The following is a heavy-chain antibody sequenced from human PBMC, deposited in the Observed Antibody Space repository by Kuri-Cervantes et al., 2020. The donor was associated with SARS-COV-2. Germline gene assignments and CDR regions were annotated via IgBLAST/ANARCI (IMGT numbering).Heavy chain of an antibody. J-gene: IGHJ4*02. D-gene: IGHD6-13*01. CDR3: AREEGIVDY. Sequence: ASVKVSCKASGYTFTGYYMHWVRQAPGQGLEWMGWINPNSGGTNYAQKFQGRVTMTRDMSISTAYMELSSLRSDDTAVYYCAREEGIVDYWGQGTLVTGFS. CDR1: GYTFTGYY. V-gene: IGHV1-2*02. CDR2: INPNSGGT.